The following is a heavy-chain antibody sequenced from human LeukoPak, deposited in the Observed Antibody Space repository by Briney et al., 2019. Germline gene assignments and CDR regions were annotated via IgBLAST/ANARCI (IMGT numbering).Heavy chain of an antibody. Sequence: GGSLSLSCAVSGLTFSSYEMNWVRQAPGKGLEWVSYISSRGTTIYYVASVKGRFTISRDNAKNSLYLQMNSLRAEDRAVYYCARDSSGWYYFDFWGQGILVTVSS. J-gene: IGHJ4*02. CDR1: GLTFSSYE. D-gene: IGHD6-19*01. CDR3: ARDSSGWYYFDF. CDR2: ISSRGTTI. V-gene: IGHV3-48*03.